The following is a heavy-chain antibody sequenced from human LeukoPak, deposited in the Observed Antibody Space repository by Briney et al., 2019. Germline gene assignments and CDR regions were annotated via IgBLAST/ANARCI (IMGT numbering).Heavy chain of an antibody. CDR3: ATYGTNHSLF. CDR1: GYSCTDYY. J-gene: IGHJ4*02. V-gene: IGHV1-2*02. Sequence: SMTVSCNGSGYSCTDYYMHWVRLAPGPGMELMGSINLYTSGTNNSKQFQGRVTTTRDTPISTAYMELSRLRSDDTAVYYCATYGTNHSLFWGQGTLVTVFS. CDR2: INLYTSGT. D-gene: IGHD4/OR15-4a*01.